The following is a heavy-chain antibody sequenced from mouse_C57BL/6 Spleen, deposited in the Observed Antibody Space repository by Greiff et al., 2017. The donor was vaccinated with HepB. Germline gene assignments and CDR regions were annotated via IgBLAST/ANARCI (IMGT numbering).Heavy chain of an antibody. CDR1: GYSFTGYY. J-gene: IGHJ2*01. D-gene: IGHD1-1*01. Sequence: EVQLQQSGPELVKPGASVKISCKASGYSFTGYYMNWVKQSPEKSLEWIGEINPSTGGTTYNQKFKAKATLTVDKSSSTAYMQLKSLTSEDSAVYYCARYDYGSSYAFAYWGQGTTLTVSS. V-gene: IGHV1-42*01. CDR2: INPSTGGT. CDR3: ARYDYGSSYAFAY.